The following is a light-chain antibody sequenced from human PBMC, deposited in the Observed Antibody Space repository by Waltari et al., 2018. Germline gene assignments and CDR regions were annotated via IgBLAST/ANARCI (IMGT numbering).Light chain of an antibody. Sequence: DFQLTQSPSSLSASVGNRVTIPCRASHNINTWVAWYQQKPGKAPKLLIYKVSNLDVGVPSRFSGSGSGTQFTLTINSLQPDDFATYYCLQYYSYWTFGPGTKVEIK. CDR1: HNINTW. J-gene: IGKJ1*01. CDR2: KVS. CDR3: LQYYSYWT. V-gene: IGKV1-5*03.